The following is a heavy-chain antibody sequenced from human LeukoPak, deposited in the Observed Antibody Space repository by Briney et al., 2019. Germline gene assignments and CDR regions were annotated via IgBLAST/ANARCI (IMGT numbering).Heavy chain of an antibody. CDR1: GYTYTGYY. V-gene: IGHV1-2*02. Sequence: GASVKVSCKASGYTYTGYYMHWLRQAPRQGLEWMGWINSNRGGTNYAQKFQGRVTMTRDTSISTAYMELSRLRSDDTAVCYCARDYVCSSTCCSTNPYGEFDLWGRGTLVTVSS. CDR3: ARDYVCSSTCCSTNPYGEFDL. CDR2: INSNRGGT. J-gene: IGHJ5*02. D-gene: IGHD2-2*01.